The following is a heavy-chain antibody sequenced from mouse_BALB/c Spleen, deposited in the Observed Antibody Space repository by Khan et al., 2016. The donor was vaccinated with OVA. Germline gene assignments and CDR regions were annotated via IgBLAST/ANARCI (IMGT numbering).Heavy chain of an antibody. V-gene: IGHV1-76*01. CDR3: EIGAITTHAMDS. D-gene: IGHD1-1*01. CDR1: GYIFTNYW. J-gene: IGHJ4*01. Sequence: VQLQESGAELVRPGASVKLSCKTSGYIFTNYWIHWVKQRSGQGLEWIERINPGTGSIYSNETFKGKAILTTDNSSTTAYMQLSSLKSEDSAVYFCEIGAITTHAMDSWGQEASDTVSS. CDR2: INPGTGSI.